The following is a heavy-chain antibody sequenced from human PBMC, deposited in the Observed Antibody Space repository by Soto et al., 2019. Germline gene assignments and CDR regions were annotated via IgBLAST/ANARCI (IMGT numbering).Heavy chain of an antibody. CDR3: ATVSVLLWFGEPQNWFDP. CDR2: FDPEDGET. D-gene: IGHD3-10*01. Sequence: ASVKVSCKVSGYTLTELSMHWVRQAPGKGLEWMGGFDPEDGETIYAQKFQGRVTMTEDTSTDTAYMELSGLRSEDTAVYYCATVSVLLWFGEPQNWFDPWGQGTLVTVSS. V-gene: IGHV1-24*01. J-gene: IGHJ5*02. CDR1: GYTLTELS.